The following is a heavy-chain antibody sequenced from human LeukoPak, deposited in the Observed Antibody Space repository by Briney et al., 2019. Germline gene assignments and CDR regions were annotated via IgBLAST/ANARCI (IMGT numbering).Heavy chain of an antibody. CDR1: GYTFTGYY. J-gene: IGHJ4*02. CDR2: INPNSGGT. D-gene: IGHD6-13*01. Sequence: ASVTVSYKASGYTFTGYYMHWVRQAPGQGLEWMGWINPNSGGTNYAQKFQGRVTITRDTSISTAYMELSRLRSDDTAVYYCARGGIAAAGTLVVWGQGSLVAVSS. CDR3: ARGGIAAAGTLVV. V-gene: IGHV1-2*02.